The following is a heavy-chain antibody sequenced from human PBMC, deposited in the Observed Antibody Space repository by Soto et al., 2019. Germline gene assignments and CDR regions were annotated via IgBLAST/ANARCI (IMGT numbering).Heavy chain of an antibody. J-gene: IGHJ3*02. CDR3: ARVVVAATRSRAFDI. Sequence: ASETLSLTCTVSGGSISSGGYYWSWIRQHPGKGLEWIGYIYYSGSTYYNPSLKSRVTISVDTSKNQFSLKLSSVTAADTAVYYCARVVVAATRSRAFDIWGQGTMVTVSS. CDR1: GGSISSGGYY. V-gene: IGHV4-31*03. CDR2: IYYSGST. D-gene: IGHD2-15*01.